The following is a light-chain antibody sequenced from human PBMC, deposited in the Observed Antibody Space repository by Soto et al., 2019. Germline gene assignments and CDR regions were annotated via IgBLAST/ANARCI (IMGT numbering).Light chain of an antibody. CDR1: QSVGSTY. V-gene: IGKV3-20*01. J-gene: IGKJ1*01. CDR2: GTS. CDR3: QQYGETPWT. Sequence: EIVLTQSPGTLSLSPGERATLSCRARQSVGSTYLAWYQQKPGQAPRLLIYGTSSRATGIPDRFSGSGSGTDFTLTISRLEPEDFAVYYCQQYGETPWTFGQGTKVDIK.